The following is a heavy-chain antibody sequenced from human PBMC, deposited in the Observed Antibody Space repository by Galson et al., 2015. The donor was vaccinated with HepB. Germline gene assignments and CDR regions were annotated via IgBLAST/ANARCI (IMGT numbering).Heavy chain of an antibody. CDR3: ARGSGTYYNPLNV. D-gene: IGHD3-10*01. CDR1: GSSIRRETYY. J-gene: IGHJ6*04. Sequence: TLSLTCTVSGSSIRRETYYWNWIRQPAGKGLEWLGRVYARGPTKYNPSLKSRLTMSMDTSQNQFSLRLTSVTAADTAVYYCARGSGTYYNPLNVWGKGTTVTVSS. V-gene: IGHV4-61*02. CDR2: VYARGPT.